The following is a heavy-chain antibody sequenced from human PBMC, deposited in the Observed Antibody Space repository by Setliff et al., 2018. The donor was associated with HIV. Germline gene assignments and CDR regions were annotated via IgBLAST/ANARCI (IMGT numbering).Heavy chain of an antibody. J-gene: IGHJ6*03. Sequence: PSETLSLTCVVYRGSFSDYYWTWIRQPPGKGLEWIGEISPSGSTNYNPSLKSRVTISVDTSENQFSLKLSSVTAADTAVYYCARTPQEVVVVAATRPYYYYHMDVWGKGTTVTVSS. CDR3: ARTPQEVVVVAATRPYYYYHMDV. CDR1: RGSFSDYY. D-gene: IGHD2-15*01. V-gene: IGHV4-34*01. CDR2: ISPSGST.